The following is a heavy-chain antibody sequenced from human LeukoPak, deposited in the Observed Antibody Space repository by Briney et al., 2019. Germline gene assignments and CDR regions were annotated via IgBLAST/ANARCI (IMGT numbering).Heavy chain of an antibody. J-gene: IGHJ6*02. CDR2: IYYSGST. Sequence: SETLSLTCTVSGGSISSSSYYWGWIRQPPGKGLEWIGRIYYSGSTYYNPSLKSRVTISVDTSKNQFSLKLSSVTAADTAVYYCARGITVFGLDYYGMDVWGQGTTVTVSS. D-gene: IGHD3-3*01. CDR1: GGSISSSSYY. CDR3: ARGITVFGLDYYGMDV. V-gene: IGHV4-39*07.